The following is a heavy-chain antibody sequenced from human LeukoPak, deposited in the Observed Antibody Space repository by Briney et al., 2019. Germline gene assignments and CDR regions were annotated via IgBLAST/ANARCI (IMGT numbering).Heavy chain of an antibody. Sequence: GGSLRLSCAASGFTFNNYDMRWVRQATGKGLEWVSAIGTAGDTYYVGSVKGRFTISRKNAKNSLYLQMNSLGAGDTAVYYCARVGRYGMDVWGQGTTVTVSS. V-gene: IGHV3-13*01. CDR3: ARVGRYGMDV. CDR1: GFTFNNYD. J-gene: IGHJ6*02. CDR2: IGTAGDT.